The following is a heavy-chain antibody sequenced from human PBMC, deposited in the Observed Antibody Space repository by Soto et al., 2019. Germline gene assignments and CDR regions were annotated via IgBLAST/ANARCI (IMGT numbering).Heavy chain of an antibody. D-gene: IGHD2-2*01. CDR3: ARVVPGAEAWFGP. CDR1: GYTFSNYG. V-gene: IGHV1-18*01. Sequence: QVQLVQSGGEVKRPGASVKVSCKTSGYTFSNYGITWVQQAPGQPLEWLGWISLYSDGTNYAQKFQGRVSMTTDTSRTTAYMELRSLRSDDTAVYYCARVVPGAEAWFGPWGQGTLVTVSS. CDR2: ISLYSDGT. J-gene: IGHJ5*02.